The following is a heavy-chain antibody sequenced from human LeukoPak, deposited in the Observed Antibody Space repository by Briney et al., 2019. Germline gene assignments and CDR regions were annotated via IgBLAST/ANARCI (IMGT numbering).Heavy chain of an antibody. J-gene: IGHJ6*03. CDR2: IYYSGST. V-gene: IGHV4-59*01. Sequence: SETLSLTCTVSGGSISSYYWSWIRQPPGKGLEWMGYIYYSGSTNYNPSPRSGVTISADTTKNQFSLKLSTVTAADTAVYYCARVQYCSGGSCYPNDYYYMDVWGKGTTVTVSS. CDR1: GGSISSYY. D-gene: IGHD2-15*01. CDR3: ARVQYCSGGSCYPNDYYYMDV.